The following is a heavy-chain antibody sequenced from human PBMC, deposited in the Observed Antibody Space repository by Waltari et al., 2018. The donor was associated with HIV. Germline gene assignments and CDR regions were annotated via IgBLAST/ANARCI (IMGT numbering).Heavy chain of an antibody. D-gene: IGHD2-8*01. CDR1: GYTFTDFA. CDR2: INTETGKP. V-gene: IGHV7-4-1*02. J-gene: IGHJ1*01. Sequence: QVQLVQSGSELRTPGASVKVACKTSGYTFTDFALNWVRQAPGQGLQWMGWINTETGKPAYAQDFTGRFVISLDTSVSTTYLQISSLKAEDTAVYYCARLNLKNGHLPSHWGQGTLVTVSS. CDR3: ARLNLKNGHLPSH.